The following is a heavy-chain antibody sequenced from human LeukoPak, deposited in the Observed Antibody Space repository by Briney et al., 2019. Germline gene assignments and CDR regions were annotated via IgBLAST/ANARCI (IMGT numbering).Heavy chain of an antibody. CDR3: ARGGRDSGYDYFRGRYDY. J-gene: IGHJ4*02. V-gene: IGHV4-34*01. Sequence: SETLSLTCAVYGGSFSGYYWSWIRQPPGKGLEWIGEINHSGSTNYNPSLKSRVTISVDTSKNQFSLKLSSVTAADTAVYYCARGGRDSGYDYFRGRYDYWGQGTLVTVSS. CDR1: GGSFSGYY. CDR2: INHSGST. D-gene: IGHD5-12*01.